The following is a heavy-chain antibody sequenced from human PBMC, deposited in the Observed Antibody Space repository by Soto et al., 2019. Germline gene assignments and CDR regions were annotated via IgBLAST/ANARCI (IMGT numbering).Heavy chain of an antibody. CDR2: MYYSGST. CDR1: GGSISSGGYY. V-gene: IGHV4-31*03. D-gene: IGHD1-26*01. CDR3: ERARWERRDAFHI. Sequence: SETLSLTCTGSGGSISSGGYYLSWIRQHQGKGLEWIGYMYYSGSTYYNPSLKSRVTISVETSKNQFSLKLSYVTAAETAVYYCERARWERRDAFHISGQGTMVAVSS. J-gene: IGHJ3*02.